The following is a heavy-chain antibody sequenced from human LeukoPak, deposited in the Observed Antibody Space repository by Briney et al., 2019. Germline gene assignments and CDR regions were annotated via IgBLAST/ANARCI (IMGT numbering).Heavy chain of an antibody. CDR3: AREPDIVAVDY. CDR2: ISSSSSYI. Sequence: PGGSLRLSCAASGFTFSSYSMTWVRQAPGKGLEWVSSISSSSSYIYYADSVKGRFTISRDNAKNSLYLQMNSLRAEDTAVYYCAREPDIVAVDYWGQGTLVTVSS. D-gene: IGHD5-12*01. CDR1: GFTFSSYS. V-gene: IGHV3-21*01. J-gene: IGHJ4*02.